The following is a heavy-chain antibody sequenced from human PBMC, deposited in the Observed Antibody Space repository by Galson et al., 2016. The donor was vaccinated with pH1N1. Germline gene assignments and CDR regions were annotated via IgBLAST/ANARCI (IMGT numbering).Heavy chain of an antibody. CDR3: ARAIGSGSAY. D-gene: IGHD3-22*01. V-gene: IGHV3-7*01. CDR1: GFTFSSYW. Sequence: SLRLSCAASGFTFSSYWMHWVRQVPGKGLEWVANIKEDGSQTYYVDSVRGRFTISRDNAKNSLYLQMNSLRDEDTALYYCARAIGSGSAYWGQGTLVTVSS. CDR2: IKEDGSQT. J-gene: IGHJ4*02.